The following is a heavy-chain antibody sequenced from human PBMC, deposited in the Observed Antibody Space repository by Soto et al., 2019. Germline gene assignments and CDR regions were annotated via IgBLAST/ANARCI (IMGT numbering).Heavy chain of an antibody. CDR1: GYTFTSYG. V-gene: IGHV1-18*01. CDR3: ARDEGVVVVAAILYYYYGMDV. CDR2: ISAYNGNT. Sequence: ASVKVSCKASGYTFTSYGISWVRQAPGQGLEWMGWISAYNGNTNYAQKLQGRVTMTTDTSTSTAYMELRSLRSDDTAVYYYARDEGVVVVAAILYYYYGMDVWGQGTTVTVSS. D-gene: IGHD2-15*01. J-gene: IGHJ6*02.